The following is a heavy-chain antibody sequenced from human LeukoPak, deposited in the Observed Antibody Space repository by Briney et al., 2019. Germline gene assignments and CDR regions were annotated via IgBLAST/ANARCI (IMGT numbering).Heavy chain of an antibody. D-gene: IGHD5-24*01. CDR3: AKDKSYGSGIDH. CDR2: ITFDGGNK. Sequence: GGSLRLSCAASGFSLSSYWMSWVRQAPGKGLEWVAIITFDGGNKYYIDSVQGRFTISRDNSKNTVYLQMDSLRPEDTAVYYCAKDKSYGSGIDHWGQGALVTVSS. V-gene: IGHV3-30*02. J-gene: IGHJ4*02. CDR1: GFSLSSYW.